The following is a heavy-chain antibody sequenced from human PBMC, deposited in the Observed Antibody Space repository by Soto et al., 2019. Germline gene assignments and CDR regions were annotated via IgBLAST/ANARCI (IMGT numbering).Heavy chain of an antibody. CDR3: AKDHMVRGIEYYYYLDV. J-gene: IGHJ6*03. Sequence: GGSLRLSCAASGFTFNDYAMHWVRQAPGKGLEWVSGISWNSARIDYADSVKGRFTISRDNAKNSLYLQMNSLSTEDTALYYCAKDHMVRGIEYYYYLDVWGKGTTVTVSS. CDR1: GFTFNDYA. V-gene: IGHV3-9*01. D-gene: IGHD3-10*01. CDR2: ISWNSARI.